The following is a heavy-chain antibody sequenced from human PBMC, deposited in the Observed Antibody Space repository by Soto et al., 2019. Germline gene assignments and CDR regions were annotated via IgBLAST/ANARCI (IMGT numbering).Heavy chain of an antibody. Sequence: GGSLRLSCAASGFIFSSYAMHWVRQAPGKGLEWVAGISNDGGNTYYLDSVKGRFTISRDNSKNTLYLQMNSLRAEDTAVYYCARDHRIAAAVYYYYGMDVWGQGTTVTVSS. CDR3: ARDHRIAAAVYYYYGMDV. CDR2: ISNDGGNT. D-gene: IGHD6-13*01. V-gene: IGHV3-30-3*01. J-gene: IGHJ6*02. CDR1: GFIFSSYA.